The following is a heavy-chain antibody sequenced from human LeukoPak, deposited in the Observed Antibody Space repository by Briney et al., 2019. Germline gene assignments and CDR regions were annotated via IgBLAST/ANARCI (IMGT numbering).Heavy chain of an antibody. V-gene: IGHV4-34*01. D-gene: IGHD1-1*01. Sequence: SETLSLTCAVYGGFFSGYSWSWIRQSPGKGLEWIGEVNHSGSTNYNPSLKSRVTISVDKSKNQFSLKLGSVTAADTAVYYCARDVTGSASDYWGQGTLVTVSS. CDR2: VNHSGST. J-gene: IGHJ4*02. CDR1: GGFFSGYS. CDR3: ARDVTGSASDY.